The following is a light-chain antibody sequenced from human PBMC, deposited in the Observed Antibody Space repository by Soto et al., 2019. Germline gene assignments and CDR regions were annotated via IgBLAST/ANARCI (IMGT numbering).Light chain of an antibody. J-gene: IGKJ5*01. Sequence: DIRMTHSPATVSVYVGDSVTXTCRASQSITTWLAWYQQRPGKAPKLLIYDVSSLQSGVPSRFSGSGSGTEFTLTISSLQPDDFATYYCQQYNSYSITFGQGTRLEIK. CDR3: QQYNSYSIT. V-gene: IGKV1-5*01. CDR2: DVS. CDR1: QSITTW.